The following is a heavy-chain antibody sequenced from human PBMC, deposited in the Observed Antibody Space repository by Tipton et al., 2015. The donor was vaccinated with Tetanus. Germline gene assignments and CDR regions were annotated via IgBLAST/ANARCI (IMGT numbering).Heavy chain of an antibody. Sequence: QLVQSGPEVKKPGSSVKVSCKASGGTFSSYAISWVRQAPGQGLEWMGGIIPIFGTANYAQKFQGRVTITADESTSTAYMELSSLRSVDTAVYYCALERERWLQLGYWGQGTLVTVSS. J-gene: IGHJ4*02. CDR1: GGTFSSYA. D-gene: IGHD5-24*01. V-gene: IGHV1-69*01. CDR3: ALERERWLQLGY. CDR2: IIPIFGTA.